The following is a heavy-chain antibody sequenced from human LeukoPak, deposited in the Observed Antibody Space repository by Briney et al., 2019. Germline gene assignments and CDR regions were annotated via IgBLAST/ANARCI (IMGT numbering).Heavy chain of an antibody. J-gene: IGHJ4*02. V-gene: IGHV3-9*01. CDR2: ISWNSGSI. CDR3: AKPHFDS. Sequence: PGGSLRLACAASGFTFDDYAMHWVRQAPGKGLEWVSGISWNSGSIGYADSVKGRFTISRDNSKNTLYLQMNSLRAEDTAVYYCAKPHFDSWGQGTLVTVSS. CDR1: GFTFDDYA.